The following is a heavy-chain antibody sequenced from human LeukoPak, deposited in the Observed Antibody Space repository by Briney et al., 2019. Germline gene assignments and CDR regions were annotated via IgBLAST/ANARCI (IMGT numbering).Heavy chain of an antibody. D-gene: IGHD1-26*01. CDR3: TKDPPTRY. CDR1: GFTFGDYT. V-gene: IGHV3-49*03. CDR2: IRKKADGGTP. J-gene: IGHJ4*02. Sequence: PGRSLDLSCPASGFTFGDYTITWTRQAPGKGLEWVGFIRKKADGGTPEYAASVKGRFIISRDDTKSIAYLQMNSLKTDDTAVYYCTKDPPTRYWGQGTLVSVSS.